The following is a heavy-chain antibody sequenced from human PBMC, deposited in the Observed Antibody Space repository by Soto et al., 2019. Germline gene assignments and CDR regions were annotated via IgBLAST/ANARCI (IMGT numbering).Heavy chain of an antibody. V-gene: IGHV1-2*02. CDR2: INPNSGGT. Sequence: GASVKVSCKASGYTFTGYYMHWVRQAPGQGLEWMGWINPNSGGTNYAQKFQGRVTMTRDTSISTAHMELSRLRSDDTAVYYCAGDGGMTTVTDGPYYGTDVWGQGTKVTVYS. CDR3: AGDGGMTTVTDGPYYGTDV. CDR1: GYTFTGYY. D-gene: IGHD4-4*01. J-gene: IGHJ6*02.